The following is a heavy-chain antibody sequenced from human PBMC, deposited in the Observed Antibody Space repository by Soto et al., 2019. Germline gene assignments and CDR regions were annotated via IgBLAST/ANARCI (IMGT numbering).Heavy chain of an antibody. CDR2: LWRDGSKV. CDR1: GFTVSYYD. Sequence: VGSLRLSCAASGFTVSYYDMQLGREAPGKRLEWVAVLWRDGSKVYYADSVKGRFTISRDNSKNTLYLEMNSLRVEDTAVYYCARDGTGWTGGDHWGQGTLVTVSS. CDR3: ARDGTGWTGGDH. J-gene: IGHJ4*02. D-gene: IGHD6-19*01. V-gene: IGHV3-33*01.